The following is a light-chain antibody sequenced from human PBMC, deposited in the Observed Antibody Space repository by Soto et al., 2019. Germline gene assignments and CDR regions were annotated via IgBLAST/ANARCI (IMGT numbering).Light chain of an antibody. CDR3: QQSYSTPRT. Sequence: DIRMSHSLSSRSGSVGDRVNFTFRASQTISSWLAWYQQQPGKVPKLLIYDASYLQSGVPSRFSGSGSGTDFTLTISSLQPEDFATYYCQQSYSTPRTFGQGTKVDI. V-gene: IGKV1-39*01. J-gene: IGKJ1*01. CDR2: DAS. CDR1: QTISSW.